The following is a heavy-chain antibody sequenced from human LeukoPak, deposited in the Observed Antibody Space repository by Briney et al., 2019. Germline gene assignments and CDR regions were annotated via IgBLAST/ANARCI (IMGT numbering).Heavy chain of an antibody. CDR3: ARGGVVVPAAMRYYYYMDV. V-gene: IGHV4-34*01. CDR1: GGSFSGYY. D-gene: IGHD2-2*01. J-gene: IGHJ6*03. CDR2: INHSGST. Sequence: PSETLSLTCAVYGGSFSGYYWSWIRQPPGKWLEWIGEINHSGSTNYNPSLKSRVTISVDTSKNQFSLKLSSVTAADTAVYYCARGGVVVPAAMRYYYYMDVWGKGTTVTVSS.